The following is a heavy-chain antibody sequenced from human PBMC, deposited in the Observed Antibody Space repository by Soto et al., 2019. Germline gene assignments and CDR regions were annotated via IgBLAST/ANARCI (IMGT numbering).Heavy chain of an antibody. Sequence: GGSLRLSCAASGFTFSSYGMHWVRQAPGKGLEWVAVIWYDGSNKYYADSVKGRLTISRDNSKNTLYLQMNSLRAEDTAVYYCARLLYSSSWYSDYWGQGTLVTVSS. V-gene: IGHV3-33*01. CDR1: GFTFSSYG. CDR2: IWYDGSNK. J-gene: IGHJ4*02. CDR3: ARLLYSSSWYSDY. D-gene: IGHD6-13*01.